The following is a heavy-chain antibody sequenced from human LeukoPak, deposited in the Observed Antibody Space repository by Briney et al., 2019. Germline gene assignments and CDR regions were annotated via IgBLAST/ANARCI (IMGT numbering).Heavy chain of an antibody. Sequence: GGSLRLSCAASGFTFSSYAMSWVRQAPGKGLEWVSAISGSGGSTYYADSVKGRFTISRDNSKNTLYLQMNSLRAEDTAVYYCARAPQTAMASSIFDYWGQGTLVTVSS. CDR2: ISGSGGST. CDR1: GFTFSSYA. CDR3: ARAPQTAMASSIFDY. V-gene: IGHV3-23*01. D-gene: IGHD5-18*01. J-gene: IGHJ4*02.